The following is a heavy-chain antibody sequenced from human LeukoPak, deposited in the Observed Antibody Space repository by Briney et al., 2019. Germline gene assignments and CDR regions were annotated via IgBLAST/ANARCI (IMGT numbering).Heavy chain of an antibody. V-gene: IGHV4-34*01. CDR1: GGXFSGYY. CDR3: ARARKYYYGSGSYRPYYYGMDV. CDR2: INHSGST. D-gene: IGHD3-10*01. J-gene: IGHJ6*02. Sequence: ASETLSLTCAVYGGXFSGYYWSWIRQPPGKGLEWIGEINHSGSTNYNPSLKSRVTISVDTSKNQFSLKLSSVTAADTAVYYCARARKYYYGSGSYRPYYYGMDVWGQGTTVTVSS.